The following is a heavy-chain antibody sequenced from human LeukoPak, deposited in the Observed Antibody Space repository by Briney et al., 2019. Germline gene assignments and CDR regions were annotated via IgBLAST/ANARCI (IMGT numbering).Heavy chain of an antibody. J-gene: IGHJ4*02. CDR3: ARDQKGGGYYDSSGYYSVY. CDR2: INPSGGST. V-gene: IGHV1-46*01. D-gene: IGHD3-22*01. Sequence: ASVKVSCKASGYTFTSYYMHWVRQAPGQGLEWMGIINPSGGSTSYAQKFQGRVTMTRDTSTSTVYMELSSLRSEDTAVYHCARDQKGGGYYDSSGYYSVYWGQGTLVTVSS. CDR1: GYTFTSYY.